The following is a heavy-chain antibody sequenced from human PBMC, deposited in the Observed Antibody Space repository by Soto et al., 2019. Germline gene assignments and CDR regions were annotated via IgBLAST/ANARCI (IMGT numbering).Heavy chain of an antibody. Sequence: PGGSLRLSCAASGFTFSSYWMHWVRQAPGKGLVWVSRINSDGSSTSYADSVKGRFAISRDNAKNTLYLQMNSLRAEDTAVYYCARWGYYYDSSGYYPGHYWGQGTLVTVSS. CDR3: ARWGYYYDSSGYYPGHY. CDR1: GFTFSSYW. D-gene: IGHD3-22*01. J-gene: IGHJ4*02. CDR2: INSDGSST. V-gene: IGHV3-74*01.